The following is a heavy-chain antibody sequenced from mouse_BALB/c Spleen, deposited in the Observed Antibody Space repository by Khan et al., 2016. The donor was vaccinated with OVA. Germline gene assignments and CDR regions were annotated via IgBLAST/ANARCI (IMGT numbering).Heavy chain of an antibody. Sequence: QVQLRQPGAELVKPGASVKMSCKASGYTFTSYNMHWVKQTPGQGLEWIGAIYPGNGDTSYNQKFKGKATLTADKSSSTAYMQLSSLTSEDSAVYYCARGEDYYGSRGAWFAYWGQGTLVTVSA. J-gene: IGHJ3*01. CDR3: ARGEDYYGSRGAWFAY. CDR1: GYTFTSYN. CDR2: IYPGNGDT. D-gene: IGHD1-1*01. V-gene: IGHV1-12*01.